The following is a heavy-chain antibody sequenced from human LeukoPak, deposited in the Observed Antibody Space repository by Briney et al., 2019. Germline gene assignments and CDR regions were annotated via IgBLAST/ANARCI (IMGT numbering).Heavy chain of an antibody. D-gene: IGHD3-22*01. V-gene: IGHV3-48*03. J-gene: IGHJ4*02. CDR2: ISSSGSTI. Sequence: QSGGSLRLSCAASGFTFSSYEMNWVRQAPGKGLEWVSYISSSGSTIYYADSVKGRFTISRDNAKNSLYLQMNSLRAEDTGVYYCARMWWDYYDSRGPDWGQGTLVTVSS. CDR1: GFTFSSYE. CDR3: ARMWWDYYDSRGPD.